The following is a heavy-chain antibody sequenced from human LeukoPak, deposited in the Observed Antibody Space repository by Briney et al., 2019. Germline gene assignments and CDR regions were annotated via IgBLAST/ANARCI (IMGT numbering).Heavy chain of an antibody. CDR2: VNGDGGST. CDR3: ARDRSRFYY. J-gene: IGHJ4*02. D-gene: IGHD2-2*01. Sequence: GGSLRLSCAASGFTFNNYWIHWVRQAPGKGLVWVSRVNGDGGSTTYADSVKGRFTISRDNAKKLLYLQMNSLRAEDTAVYYCARDRSRFYYWGQGTLVTVSS. V-gene: IGHV3-74*01. CDR1: GFTFNNYW.